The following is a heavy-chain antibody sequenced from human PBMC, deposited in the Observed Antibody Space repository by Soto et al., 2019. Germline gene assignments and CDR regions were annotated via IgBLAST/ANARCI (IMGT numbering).Heavy chain of an antibody. CDR3: ARANDSSGYYYGDAFDI. J-gene: IGHJ3*02. CDR1: GCTFSSYA. V-gene: IGHV1-69*13. D-gene: IGHD3-22*01. CDR2: IIPIFGTA. Sequence: GASVKVSCKASGCTFSSYAISWVRQAPGQGLEWMGGIIPIFGTANYAQKFQGRVTITADESTSTAYMELSSLRSEDTAVYYCARANDSSGYYYGDAFDIWGRGTMVTVSS.